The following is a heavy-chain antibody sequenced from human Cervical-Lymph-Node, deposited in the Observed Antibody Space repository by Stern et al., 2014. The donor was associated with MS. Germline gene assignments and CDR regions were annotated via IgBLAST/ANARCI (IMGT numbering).Heavy chain of an antibody. CDR3: AKDIYEIYYGRSYHYFGLDV. CDR2: INWNNGGI. V-gene: IGHV3-9*01. CDR1: GFTFDDFA. J-gene: IGHJ6*02. Sequence: EVQLVESGGGLVQPGRSLRLSCAASGFTFDDFAMHWVRQAPGKGLEWVSGINWNNGGIVYADSVKGRFTISRDNAKNSLYLQMNSLRSEDTAVYYCAKDIYEIYYGRSYHYFGLDVWGQGTTVTVSS. D-gene: IGHD3-16*02.